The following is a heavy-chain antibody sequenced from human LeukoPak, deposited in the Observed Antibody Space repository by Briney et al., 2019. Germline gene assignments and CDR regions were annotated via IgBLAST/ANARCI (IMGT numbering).Heavy chain of an antibody. J-gene: IGHJ4*02. CDR2: IKSKTDGGTT. CDR3: TTAPPYDSSGYPFDY. D-gene: IGHD3-22*01. V-gene: IGHV3-15*01. Sequence: GGSLRLSCAASGFTFSNAWMSWVRQAPGKGLEWVGRIKSKTDGGTTDYAAPVKGRFTISRDDSENTLYLQMNSLKTEDTAVYYCTTAPPYDSSGYPFDYWGQGTLVTVSS. CDR1: GFTFSNAW.